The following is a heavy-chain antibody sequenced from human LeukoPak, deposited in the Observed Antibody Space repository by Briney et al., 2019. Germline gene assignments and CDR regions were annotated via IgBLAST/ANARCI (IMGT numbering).Heavy chain of an antibody. D-gene: IGHD6-19*01. V-gene: IGHV3-21*01. CDR1: GFTFSSYS. Sequence: GVLRLSCAASGFTFSSYSMNWVRQAPGKGLEWVSSISSSSSYIYYADSVKGRFTISRDNAKNSLYLQMNSLRAEDTAVYYCARDVHAVAGTNYYYYMDVWGKGTTVTVSS. CDR3: ARDVHAVAGTNYYYYMDV. J-gene: IGHJ6*03. CDR2: ISSSSSYI.